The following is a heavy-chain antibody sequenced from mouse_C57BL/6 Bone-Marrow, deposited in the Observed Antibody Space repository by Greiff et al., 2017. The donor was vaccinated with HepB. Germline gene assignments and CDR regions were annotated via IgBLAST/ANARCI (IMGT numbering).Heavy chain of an antibody. J-gene: IGHJ4*01. CDR1: GYTFTSYG. CDR3: ARGGDGYAMDY. D-gene: IGHD1-1*01. Sequence: QVQLKESGAELARPGASVKLSCKASGYTFTSYGISWVKQRTGQGLEWIGEIYPRSGNTYYNEKFKGKATLTADKSSSTAYMELRSLTSEDSAVYFCARGGDGYAMDYWGQGTSVTVSS. V-gene: IGHV1-81*01. CDR2: IYPRSGNT.